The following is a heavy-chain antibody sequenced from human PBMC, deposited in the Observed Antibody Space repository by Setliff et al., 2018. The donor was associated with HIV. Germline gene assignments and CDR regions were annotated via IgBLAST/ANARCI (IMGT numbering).Heavy chain of an antibody. V-gene: IGHV4-59*01. J-gene: IGHJ3*02. Sequence: SLTCTVSGGSISSNYWSWMRQPPGKGLEWIGHIYYSGSTNYNPSLKSRVTISVDTSRNQFSLNLSSVTAADTAVYYCARFPLLHKNAFDIWGQGTMVTVS. CDR2: IYYSGST. CDR3: ARFPLLHKNAFDI. D-gene: IGHD2-15*01. CDR1: GGSISSNY.